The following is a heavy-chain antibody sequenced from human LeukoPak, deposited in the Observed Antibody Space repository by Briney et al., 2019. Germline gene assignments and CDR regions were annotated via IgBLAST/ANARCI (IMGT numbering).Heavy chain of an antibody. CDR3: AKTTANLDY. CDR2: IGTSGGST. V-gene: IGHV3-23*01. Sequence: GGSLRLSCAASGFTFSRYGMTLDRQGPGNGLEWVSGIGTSGGSTYYADSVKGRFTISRDNSKNTLYLQMNSLTAEDPAVYYCAKTTANLDYWGQGTLVTVSS. D-gene: IGHD4-17*01. CDR1: GFTFSRYG. J-gene: IGHJ4*02.